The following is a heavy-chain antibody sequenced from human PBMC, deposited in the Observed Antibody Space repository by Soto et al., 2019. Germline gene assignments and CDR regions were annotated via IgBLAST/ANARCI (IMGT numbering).Heavy chain of an antibody. V-gene: IGHV3-23*01. CDR1: GFTFSSYA. D-gene: IGHD4-17*01. Sequence: EVQLLESGGGLVQPGGSLRLSCAASGFTFSSYAMTWVRQAPGKGLEWVSAISSSGGSTYYADSVKGRFTISRVNSKNTLYVQMNSLRADDTAVYYCAKAYGDYLSDFDYWGQGTLVTVSS. CDR2: ISSSGGST. J-gene: IGHJ4*02. CDR3: AKAYGDYLSDFDY.